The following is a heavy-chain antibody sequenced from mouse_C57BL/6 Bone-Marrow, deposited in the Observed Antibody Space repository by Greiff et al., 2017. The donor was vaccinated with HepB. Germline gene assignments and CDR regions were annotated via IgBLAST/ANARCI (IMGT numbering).Heavy chain of an antibody. CDR3: ARKGDYYGSSYWYFDV. CDR1: GFTFSDYG. J-gene: IGHJ1*03. CDR2: ISNLAYSI. D-gene: IGHD1-1*01. Sequence: EVKLEESGGGLVQPGGSLKLSCAASGFTFSDYGMAWVRQAPRKGPGWVAFISNLAYSIYYADTVTGRFTISRENAKNTLYLEMSSLRSEDTAMYYCARKGDYYGSSYWYFDVWGTGTTVTVSS. V-gene: IGHV5-15*01.